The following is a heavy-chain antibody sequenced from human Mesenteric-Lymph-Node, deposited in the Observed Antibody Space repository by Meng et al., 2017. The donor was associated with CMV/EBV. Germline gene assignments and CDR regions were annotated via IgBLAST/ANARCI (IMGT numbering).Heavy chain of an antibody. CDR1: GGSISSSSYY. CDR3: ARGVGTYDFSSAYSYFYDMGV. J-gene: IGHJ6*02. D-gene: IGHD3-3*01. CDR2: IYYSGST. Sequence: SETLSLTCTVSGGSISSSSYYWGWIRQPPGKGLEWIGSIYYSGSTYYNPSLKSRVTISVDTSKNQFSLKLSSVTAADTAVYYCARGVGTYDFSSAYSYFYDMGVWGQGTTVTVSS. V-gene: IGHV4-39*01.